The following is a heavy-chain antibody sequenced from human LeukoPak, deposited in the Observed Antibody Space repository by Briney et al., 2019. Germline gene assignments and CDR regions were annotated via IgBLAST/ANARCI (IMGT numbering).Heavy chain of an antibody. J-gene: IGHJ6*03. V-gene: IGHV4-4*07. CDR3: AGAYSGSYFWNYYYYYMDV. CDR1: GGSISSYY. Sequence: PSETLSLTCTVSGGSISSYYWSWIRQPAGKGLEWIGRIYTSGSTNYNPSLKSRVTMSVDTSKNQFSLKLSSVTAADTAVYYCAGAYSGSYFWNYYYYYMDVWGKGTTVTISS. CDR2: IYTSGST. D-gene: IGHD1-26*01.